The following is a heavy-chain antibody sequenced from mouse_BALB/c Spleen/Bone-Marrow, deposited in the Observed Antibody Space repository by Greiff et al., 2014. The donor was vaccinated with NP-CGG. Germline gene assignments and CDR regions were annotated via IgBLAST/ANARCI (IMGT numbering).Heavy chain of an antibody. CDR3: ARITTATGAMDY. V-gene: IGHV2-9*02. D-gene: IGHD1-2*01. J-gene: IGHJ4*01. CDR1: GFSLTTYG. CDR2: IWPDGST. Sequence: VQLVESGPGLVAPSQSLSITCTVSGFSLTTYGVRWVRQPPGKGLEWLGVIWPDGSTNYNSALMSRLSIRKDNSKSQVFLKMNSLQTDDTAMYYCARITTATGAMDYWGQGTSVTVSS.